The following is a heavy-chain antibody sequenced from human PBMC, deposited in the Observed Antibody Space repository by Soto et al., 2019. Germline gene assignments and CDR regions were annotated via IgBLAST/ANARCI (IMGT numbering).Heavy chain of an antibody. J-gene: IGHJ5*02. D-gene: IGHD1-26*01. CDR3: ECKMGREWLEH. V-gene: IGHV4-34*01. Sequence: SETLSLTCSFYVLSFSGYYCSWIRQPPGKGLEWIVEINHSGSTNYNPSLKSRVNISVDTSKNQFSLKLSSVTAADTAVYYCECKMGREWLEHRGKGNLVNVSS. CDR1: VLSFSGYY. CDR2: INHSGST.